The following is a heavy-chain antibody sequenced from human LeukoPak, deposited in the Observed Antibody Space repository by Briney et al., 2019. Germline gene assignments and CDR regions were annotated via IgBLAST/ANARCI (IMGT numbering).Heavy chain of an antibody. J-gene: IGHJ4*02. V-gene: IGHV1-18*01. CDR3: ARDHGESATTDTFDY. D-gene: IGHD3-10*01. Sequence: ASAKVSCKASGYTFVTYGISWVRQAPGQGLEWMGWISPYNGDTNYAQNLRGRVTMTTDTSTSTVYMELRSLRSDDTAVYYCARDHGESATTDTFDYWGQGVLVTVSS. CDR2: ISPYNGDT. CDR1: GYTFVTYG.